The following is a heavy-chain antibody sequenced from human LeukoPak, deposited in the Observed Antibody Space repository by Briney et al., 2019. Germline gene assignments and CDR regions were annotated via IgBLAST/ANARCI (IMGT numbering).Heavy chain of an antibody. Sequence: GGSLRLSCTASGFTLGDYAMSWFRQAPGKGLEWVGFIRSKAYGGTTEYAASVKGRFTISRDDSKSIAYLQMNSLKTEDTAVYYCTRDGLDYYDSSGYYLDAFDIWGQGTMVTVSS. J-gene: IGHJ3*02. V-gene: IGHV3-49*03. CDR2: IRSKAYGGTT. CDR1: GFTLGDYA. CDR3: TRDGLDYYDSSGYYLDAFDI. D-gene: IGHD3-22*01.